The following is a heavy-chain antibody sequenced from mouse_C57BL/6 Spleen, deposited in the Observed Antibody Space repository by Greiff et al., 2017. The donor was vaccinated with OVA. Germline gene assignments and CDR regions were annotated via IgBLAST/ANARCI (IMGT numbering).Heavy chain of an antibody. V-gene: IGHV3-6*01. Sequence: ESGPGLVKPSQSLSLTCSVTGYSITSGYYWNWIRQFPGNKLEWMGYISYDGSNNYNPSLKNRISITRDTSKNQFFLKLNSVTTEDTATYYCASSSGYFDYWGQGTTLTVSS. J-gene: IGHJ2*01. CDR3: ASSSGYFDY. CDR1: GYSITSGYY. D-gene: IGHD3-2*02. CDR2: ISYDGSN.